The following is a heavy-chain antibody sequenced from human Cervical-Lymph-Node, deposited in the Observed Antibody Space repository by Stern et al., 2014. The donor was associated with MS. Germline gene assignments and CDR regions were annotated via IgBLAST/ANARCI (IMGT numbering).Heavy chain of an antibody. J-gene: IGHJ4*03. CDR3: ARESWDYGDYQIDS. V-gene: IGHV4-61*01. CDR2: ISNKETT. CDR1: GGSVSSGSFY. Sequence: QVQLEESGPKLLKPSETLSLSCTASGGSVSSGSFYWIRLPPPPGHGLVWSVYISNKETTRYNPSLKSRLAISADRSKNQFSLNLSSVTAADAAVYYCARESWDYGDYQIDSWGQGTLVIVSS. D-gene: IGHD4-17*01.